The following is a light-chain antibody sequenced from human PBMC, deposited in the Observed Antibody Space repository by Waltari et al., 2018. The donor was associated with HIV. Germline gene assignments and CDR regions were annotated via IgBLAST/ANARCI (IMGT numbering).Light chain of an antibody. V-gene: IGLV2-14*01. CDR2: EVS. CDR3: AAWDDSLNGEVV. Sequence: QSALTQPASVSGSPGQSITISCTGTSSDVGGYNYVSRYQQHPGKAPKRMISEVSNRPSGVSNRLSACKSGNTASLTISGLQSEDEADYYCAAWDDSLNGEVVFGGGTKLTVL. CDR1: SSDVGGYNY. J-gene: IGLJ2*01.